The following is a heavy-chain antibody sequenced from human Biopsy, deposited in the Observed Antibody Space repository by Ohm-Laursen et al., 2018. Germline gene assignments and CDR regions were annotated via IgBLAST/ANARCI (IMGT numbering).Heavy chain of an antibody. CDR1: GDSISNSY. Sequence: GTLSLTCIVSGDSISNSYWTWIRQPAGKGLEWIGRLYSSGSSSYNPSLKSRVTMSIDASMNQFSLKLTSVTAADTAVYYCAKARTLDTAIDFDYWGQGTLVTVSS. CDR2: LYSSGSS. CDR3: AKARTLDTAIDFDY. J-gene: IGHJ4*02. V-gene: IGHV4-4*07. D-gene: IGHD5-18*01.